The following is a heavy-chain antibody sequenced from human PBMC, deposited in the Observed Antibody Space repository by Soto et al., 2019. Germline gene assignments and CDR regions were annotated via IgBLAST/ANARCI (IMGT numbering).Heavy chain of an antibody. Sequence: GGSLRLSCAASGFTFSSYAINWVRQAPGKGLEWVSAISGNGGSTYYADSVKGRFTISRDNSKNTLYLQMNSLRAEDTAVYYCAKEGSFYVGAFDIWGQGTMVTVSS. CDR2: ISGNGGST. CDR1: GFTFSSYA. J-gene: IGHJ3*02. CDR3: AKEGSFYVGAFDI. V-gene: IGHV3-23*01. D-gene: IGHD1-26*01.